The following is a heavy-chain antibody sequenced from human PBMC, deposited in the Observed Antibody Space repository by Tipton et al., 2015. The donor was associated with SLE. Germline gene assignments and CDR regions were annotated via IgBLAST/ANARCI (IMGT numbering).Heavy chain of an antibody. CDR1: SGSISSRY. D-gene: IGHD4-23*01. V-gene: IGHV4-59*11. Sequence: LRLSCTVSSGSISSRYWTWIRQPPGRGLEWIGSIYYTGKTYNSPSLKSRLSISVDTSKNQFSLKLSSVTAADTAVYYCARGDPTVVAPDYWGQGTLVTVSS. CDR3: ARGDPTVVAPDY. CDR2: IYYTGKT. J-gene: IGHJ4*02.